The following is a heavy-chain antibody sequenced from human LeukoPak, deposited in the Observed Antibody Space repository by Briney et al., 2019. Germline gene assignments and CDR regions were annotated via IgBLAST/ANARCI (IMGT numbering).Heavy chain of an antibody. J-gene: IGHJ6*03. CDR3: ARARRAGLPQYYYYMDV. D-gene: IGHD5-12*01. CDR1: GYTFTGYY. Sequence: GASVKVSCKASGYTFTGYYMHWVRQAPGQGLEWMGRINPNSGGTNYAQKFQGRVTMTRDTSISTAYMELSRLRSDDTAVYYCARARRAGLPQYYYYMDVWGKGTTVTVSS. V-gene: IGHV1-2*06. CDR2: INPNSGGT.